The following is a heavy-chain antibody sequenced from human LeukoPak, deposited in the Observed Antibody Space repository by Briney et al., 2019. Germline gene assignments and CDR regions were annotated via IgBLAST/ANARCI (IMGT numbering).Heavy chain of an antibody. CDR1: GFTFSSYA. D-gene: IGHD2-2*01. CDR2: ISGSGAST. V-gene: IGHV3-23*01. Sequence: GGSLRLSCAASGFTFSSYAMSWVRQAPGEGLEWVSVISGSGASTYYAASVRGRFTISRDNSKNTLFLQMNSLRAEDTAVYYCARDQVVPAAISQSALDYWGQGTLVTVSS. J-gene: IGHJ4*02. CDR3: ARDQVVPAAISQSALDY.